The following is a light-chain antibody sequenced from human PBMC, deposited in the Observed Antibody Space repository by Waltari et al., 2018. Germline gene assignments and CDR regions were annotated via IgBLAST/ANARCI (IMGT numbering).Light chain of an antibody. CDR3: QLLDSYPLT. Sequence: IQLTQSPSFPPASVGDRVTITCRASQDISIYLAWYQQKPGNAPKLLISTASTLQRALPSRFSGSGSVTTFTLTISGLQPEDFASYYCQLLDSYPLTFGGGTKVEIK. J-gene: IGKJ4*01. V-gene: IGKV1-9*01. CDR2: TAS. CDR1: QDISIY.